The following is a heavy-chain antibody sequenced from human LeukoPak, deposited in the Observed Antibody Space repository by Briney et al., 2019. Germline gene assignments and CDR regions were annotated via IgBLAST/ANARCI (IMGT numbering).Heavy chain of an antibody. D-gene: IGHD1-1*01. V-gene: IGHV1-18*04. CDR1: GYTFTSYG. CDR2: ISAYNGNT. CDR3: ARDPVDGPLESWFDP. Sequence: ASVKVSCKASGYTFTSYGISWVRQAPGQGLEWMGWISAYNGNTNYAQKLQGRVTMTTDTSTSTAYMELRSLRSDDTAVYYCARDPVDGPLESWFDPWGQGTLVIVSS. J-gene: IGHJ5*02.